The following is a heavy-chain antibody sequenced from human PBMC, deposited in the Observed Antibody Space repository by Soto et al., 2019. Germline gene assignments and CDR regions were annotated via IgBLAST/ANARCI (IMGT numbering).Heavy chain of an antibody. CDR2: ISGGGGST. J-gene: IGHJ6*03. CDR3: AKGGRYFDWLFRHMDV. V-gene: IGHV3-23*01. Sequence: GVFLRLSWAAAGVTFSSYAVSWVRKAPGMGLEWVSAISGGGGSTYYADSVRGRFTISRDDSKNTLYLQMNSLRAEDTAVYYCAKGGRYFDWLFRHMDVWGKGTTVTVSS. CDR1: GVTFSSYA. D-gene: IGHD3-9*01.